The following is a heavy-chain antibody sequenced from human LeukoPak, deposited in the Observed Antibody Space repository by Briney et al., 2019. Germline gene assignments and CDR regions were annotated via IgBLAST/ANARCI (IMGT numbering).Heavy chain of an antibody. Sequence: GASVKVSCKASGGTFSSYAIGWVRQAPGQGLEWMGGIIPIFGTANYAQKFQGRVTITTDESTSTAYMELSSLRSEDTAVYYCARDRYPSYDFWSGYLIFDYWGQGTLVTVSS. V-gene: IGHV1-69*05. D-gene: IGHD3-3*01. J-gene: IGHJ4*02. CDR3: ARDRYPSYDFWSGYLIFDY. CDR2: IIPIFGTA. CDR1: GGTFSSYA.